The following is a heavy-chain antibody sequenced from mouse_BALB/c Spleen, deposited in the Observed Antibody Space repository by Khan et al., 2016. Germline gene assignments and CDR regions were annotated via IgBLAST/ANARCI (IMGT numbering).Heavy chain of an antibody. CDR1: GYSITSDYA. CDR2: ISYSGDT. CDR3: AREDDSWFAY. Sequence: EVELVESGPGLVKPSQSLSLTCTVTGYSITSDYAWNWIRQFPGNQLVWLGYISYSGDTHYNPSLTSRISITRDTSKNQSFLQLNSVTAEDTATYYCAREDDSWFAYWGQGTLVTVSA. J-gene: IGHJ3*01. V-gene: IGHV3-2*02.